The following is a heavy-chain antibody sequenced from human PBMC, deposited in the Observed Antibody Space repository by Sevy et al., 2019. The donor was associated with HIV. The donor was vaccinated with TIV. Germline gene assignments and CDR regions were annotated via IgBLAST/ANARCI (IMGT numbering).Heavy chain of an antibody. CDR2: ISYDGSNK. J-gene: IGHJ3*02. Sequence: GGSLRLSCAASGFTFSSYAMHWVRQAPGKGLEWVAVISYDGSNKYYADSVKGRFTISRDNSKNTLYLQMNSLRAEDTAGYYCASLAYCGGDCYWDAFDIWGQGTMVTVSS. CDR1: GFTFSSYA. D-gene: IGHD2-21*02. V-gene: IGHV3-30*04. CDR3: ASLAYCGGDCYWDAFDI.